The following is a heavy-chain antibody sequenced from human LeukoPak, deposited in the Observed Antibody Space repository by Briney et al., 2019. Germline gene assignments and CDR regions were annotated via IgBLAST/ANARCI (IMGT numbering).Heavy chain of an antibody. CDR3: ARGAVVVPAAILSRYYYGMDV. CDR1: GGSISSYY. CDR2: IYYSGST. V-gene: IGHV4-59*01. D-gene: IGHD2-2*02. J-gene: IGHJ6*02. Sequence: PSETLSLTCTVSGGSISSYYWSWIRQPPGKGLEWIGYIYYSGSTNYNPSLKSRVTISVDTSKNQFSLKLSSVTAADTAVYYCARGAVVVPAAILSRYYYGMDVWGQGTTVTVSS.